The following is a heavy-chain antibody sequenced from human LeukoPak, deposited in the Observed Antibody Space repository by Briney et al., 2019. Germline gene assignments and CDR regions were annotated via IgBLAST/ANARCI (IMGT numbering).Heavy chain of an antibody. V-gene: IGHV5-51*01. CDR3: ARRGSGWYVDY. CDR2: IYPGDSDT. J-gene: IGHJ4*02. Sequence: GESLKISCKGSGYTFTSYWIGWVRQMPGKGLEWMGIIYPGDSDTRYSPSFQGQVSISVDKSISTAHLQWSSLKASDTAMYYCARRGSGWYVDYWGQGTLVTVSS. D-gene: IGHD6-19*01. CDR1: GYTFTSYW.